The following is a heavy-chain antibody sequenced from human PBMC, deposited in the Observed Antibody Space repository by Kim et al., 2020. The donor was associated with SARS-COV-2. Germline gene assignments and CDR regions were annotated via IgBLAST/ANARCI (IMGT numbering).Heavy chain of an antibody. CDR1: GYTFTSYY. CDR3: ASARLRYFDDPPPYYYYYGMDV. CDR2: INPSGGST. V-gene: IGHV1-46*01. D-gene: IGHD3-9*01. J-gene: IGHJ6*02. Sequence: ASVKVSCKASGYTFTSYYMHWVRQAPGQGLEWMGIINPSGGSTSYAQKFQGRVTMTRDTSTSTVYMELSSLRSEDTAVYYCASARLRYFDDPPPYYYYYGMDVWGQGTTVTVSS.